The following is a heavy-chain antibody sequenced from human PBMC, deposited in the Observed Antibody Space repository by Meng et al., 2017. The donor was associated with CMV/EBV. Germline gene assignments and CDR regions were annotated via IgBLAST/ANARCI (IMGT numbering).Heavy chain of an antibody. CDR2: ISSSSSYI. CDR1: GFTFSSYS. CDR3: ARDGLECSSTSYDYYYYYGMDV. V-gene: IGHV3-21*01. Sequence: GGSLRLSCAASGFTFSSYSMNWVRQAPGKGLEWVSSISSSSSYIYYADSVKGRFTISRDNAKNSLYLQMNSLRAEDTAVYYCARDGLECSSTSYDYYYYYGMDVWGQGTTVTVSS. D-gene: IGHD2-2*01. J-gene: IGHJ6*02.